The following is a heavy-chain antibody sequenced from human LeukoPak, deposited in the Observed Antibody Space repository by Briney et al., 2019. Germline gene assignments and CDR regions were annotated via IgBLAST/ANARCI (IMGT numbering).Heavy chain of an antibody. CDR3: ARGARGGYCSGGSCYYFDY. Sequence: ASVKVSCKASGYTFTSYDINWVRQATGQGLEWIGWMNPNSGNTGYAQKFQGRVTMTRNTSISTAYMELSRLRSDDTAVYYCARGARGGYCSGGSCYYFDYWGQGTLVTVSS. V-gene: IGHV1-8*01. CDR1: GYTFTSYD. D-gene: IGHD2-15*01. J-gene: IGHJ4*02. CDR2: MNPNSGNT.